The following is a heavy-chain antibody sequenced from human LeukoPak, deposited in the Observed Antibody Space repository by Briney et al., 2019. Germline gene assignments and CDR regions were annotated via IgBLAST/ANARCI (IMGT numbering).Heavy chain of an antibody. J-gene: IGHJ4*02. Sequence: PSETLSLTCAVYGGSFSGYYWSWIRQPPGKGLEWIGEINRSGSTNYNPSLKSRVTISVDTSKNQFSLKLSSVTAADTAVYYCARRHLTYYYDSSGYFSYWGQGTLVTVSS. CDR2: INRSGST. CDR1: GGSFSGYY. V-gene: IGHV4-34*01. CDR3: ARRHLTYYYDSSGYFSY. D-gene: IGHD3-22*01.